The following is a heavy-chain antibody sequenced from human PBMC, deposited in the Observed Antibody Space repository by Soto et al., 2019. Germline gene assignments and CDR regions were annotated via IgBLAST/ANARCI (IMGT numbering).Heavy chain of an antibody. CDR1: GGSISSGGYY. D-gene: IGHD6-6*01. CDR3: ARDRPEYSSSFVTGGFDP. CDR2: IYYSGST. J-gene: IGHJ5*02. V-gene: IGHV4-31*03. Sequence: SETLSLTCTVSGGSISSGGYYWSWIRQHPGKGLEWIGYIYYSGSTYYNPSLKSRVTISVDTSKNQFSLKLGSVTAADTAVYYCARDRPEYSSSFVTGGFDPWGQGTLVTVSS.